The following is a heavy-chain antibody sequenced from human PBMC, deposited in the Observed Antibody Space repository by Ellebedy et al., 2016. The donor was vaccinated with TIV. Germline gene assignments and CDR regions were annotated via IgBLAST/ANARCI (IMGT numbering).Heavy chain of an antibody. D-gene: IGHD6-19*01. CDR3: TREPNPSPGAVAGTGFDC. CDR2: KRFDGRNE. CDR1: GFSFSNYG. J-gene: IGHJ4*02. Sequence: GESLKIYCVASGFSFSNYGMHWVRQAPGKGLEWVAFKRFDGRNEYNGDSVKGRFLISRDVSKNTLVLPLNRLWGADTAMYYCTREPNPSPGAVAGTGFDCWGQGALVIVSS. V-gene: IGHV3-30*02.